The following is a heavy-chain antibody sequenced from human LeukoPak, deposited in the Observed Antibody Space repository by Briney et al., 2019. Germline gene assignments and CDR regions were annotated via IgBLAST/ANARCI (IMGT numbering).Heavy chain of an antibody. CDR1: GYTYTSYT. V-gene: IGHV1-18*04. CDR3: ARPVGSLGYCSSSSCYFGGMDV. Sequence: GASVKVSCKASGYTYTSYTISWVRQAPGQGLEWMGWINTYNGNTNYAQKVQGRVTMTTDTSTSTAYMELKSLISDDSAVYYCARPVGSLGYCSSSSCYFGGMDVWGKGTTATVSS. D-gene: IGHD2-2*01. CDR2: INTYNGNT. J-gene: IGHJ6*04.